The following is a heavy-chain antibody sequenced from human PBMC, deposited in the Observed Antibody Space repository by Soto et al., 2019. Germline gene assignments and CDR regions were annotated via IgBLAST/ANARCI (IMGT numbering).Heavy chain of an antibody. CDR3: AHSVPFDFRGYNLEV. J-gene: IGHJ4*02. D-gene: IGHD3-9*01. Sequence: QITLKESGPTLVKPTQTLTLTCTFSGFSLSTHTLGVAWIRQTPGKALEWLALSYWDDDKRYRPSLKSRRTITSGTSQSQLVLTMTKMDPADTATYYCAHSVPFDFRGYNLEVWGQGILVAVSS. CDR2: SYWDDDK. CDR1: GFSLSTHTLG. V-gene: IGHV2-5*02.